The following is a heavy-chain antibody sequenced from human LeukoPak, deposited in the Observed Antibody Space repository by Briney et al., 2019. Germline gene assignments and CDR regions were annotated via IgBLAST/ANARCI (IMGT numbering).Heavy chain of an antibody. Sequence: GGSLRLSCAASGFTFGSYAMSWVRQAPGKGLEWLSGISGSGASSFTADSVKGRFTISRDNSKSTLFLQMNSLRVDDTAVYYCAKWDDNRLLSFGEFLSHWGQGTQVAVSS. V-gene: IGHV3-23*01. CDR2: ISGSGASS. CDR1: GFTFGSYA. D-gene: IGHD3-10*01. J-gene: IGHJ4*02. CDR3: AKWDDNRLLSFGEFLSH.